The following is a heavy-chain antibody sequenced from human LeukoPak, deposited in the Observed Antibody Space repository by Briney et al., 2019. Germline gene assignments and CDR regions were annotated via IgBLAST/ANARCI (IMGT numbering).Heavy chain of an antibody. V-gene: IGHV1-3*01. CDR3: ARGSYEAYYYGSGSYSDHDY. CDR2: INAGNGNT. D-gene: IGHD3-10*01. Sequence: ASLKVSCKASGYTFTSYAMHWVRQAPGQRLEWMGWINAGNGNTKYSQKFQGRVTITRDTSASTAYMELSSLRSEDTAVYYCARGSYEAYYYGSGSYSDHDYWGQGTPVTVSS. J-gene: IGHJ4*02. CDR1: GYTFTSYA.